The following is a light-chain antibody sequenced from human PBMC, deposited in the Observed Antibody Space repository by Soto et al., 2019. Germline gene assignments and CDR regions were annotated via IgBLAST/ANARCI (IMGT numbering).Light chain of an antibody. CDR3: QQYRGRPYT. CDR1: QSISPW. V-gene: IGKV1-5*03. J-gene: IGKJ2*01. Sequence: DIQMTQSPSTLSAYVGERVTITCRASQSISPWLAWYQKKPGKAPNLLIYRASNLQTGVPSRFSGSGSGPEFTLTINSLQPDDFATYYCQQYRGRPYTFGQGTKLEIE. CDR2: RAS.